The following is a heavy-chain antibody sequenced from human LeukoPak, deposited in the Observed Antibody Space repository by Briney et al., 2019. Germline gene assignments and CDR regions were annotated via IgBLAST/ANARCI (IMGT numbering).Heavy chain of an antibody. CDR2: ISPGGSVI. Sequence: GGSLRLPCAGSGFIFSDFYMSWIRQAPGKGPECVSHISPGGSVIYYADSVKGRFTITRDNANNSLSLQMSGLRAEDTAVYYCAREDGYCTSSTCFGSHKNWFDPLGPGNPGHRLL. CDR1: GFIFSDFY. CDR3: AREDGYCTSSTCFGSHKNWFDP. V-gene: IGHV3-11*04. J-gene: IGHJ5*02. D-gene: IGHD2-2*03.